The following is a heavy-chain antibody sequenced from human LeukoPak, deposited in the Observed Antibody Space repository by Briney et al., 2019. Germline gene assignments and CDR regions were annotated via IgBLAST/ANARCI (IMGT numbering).Heavy chain of an antibody. CDR3: ARGTSRRYFDWYNYNWFDP. V-gene: IGHV3-23*01. CDR1: GFTFSSYA. D-gene: IGHD3-9*01. CDR2: ISGSGGST. Sequence: GGSLRLSCAASGFTFSSYAMSWVRQAPGKGLEWVSAISGSGGSTYYADSVKGRFTISRDNSKNTLYLQMNSLRAEDTAVYYCARGTSRRYFDWYNYNWFDPWGQGTLVTVSS. J-gene: IGHJ5*02.